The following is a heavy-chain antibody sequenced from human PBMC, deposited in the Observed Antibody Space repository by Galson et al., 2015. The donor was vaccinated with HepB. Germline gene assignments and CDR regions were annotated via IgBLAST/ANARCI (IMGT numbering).Heavy chain of an antibody. CDR3: ATEFRRYSGSYHQLDY. Sequence: SVKVSCKVSGYTLTELSMHWVRQAPGKGLEWMGGFDPEDGETIYAQKFQGRVTMTEDTSTDTAYMELSSLRSEDTAVYYCATEFRRYSGSYHQLDYWGQGTLVTVSS. J-gene: IGHJ4*02. CDR2: FDPEDGET. V-gene: IGHV1-24*01. D-gene: IGHD1-26*01. CDR1: GYTLTELS.